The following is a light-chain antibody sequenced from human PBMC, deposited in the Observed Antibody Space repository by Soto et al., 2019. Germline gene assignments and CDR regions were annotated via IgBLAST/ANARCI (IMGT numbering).Light chain of an antibody. CDR1: NIGSKS. J-gene: IGKJ1*01. CDR2: GAS. CDR3: QHYNSYSEA. Sequence: PPSVSVAPGQTVRVTCGGKNIGSKSVHWYQQKPGQAPRLLIYGASTRATGIPARFSGSGSGTEFTLTISSLQPDDFATYYCQHYNSYSEAFGQGTKVDIK. V-gene: IGKV3-15*01.